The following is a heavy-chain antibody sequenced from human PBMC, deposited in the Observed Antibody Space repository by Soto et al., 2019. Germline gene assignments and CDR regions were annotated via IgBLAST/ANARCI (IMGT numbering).Heavy chain of an antibody. CDR2: ISFSGST. CDR3: ARLGDYYGMDV. CDR1: GGSINGYY. J-gene: IGHJ6*02. V-gene: IGHV4-59*08. Sequence: SETLSLTCTVSGGSINGYYWSWIRQPPGKGLEWVGSISFSGSTNYNPSLKSRAIMSLDTSKNQFSLKLSSVTAADTAVYYCARLGDYYGMDVWGQGTTVTVSS.